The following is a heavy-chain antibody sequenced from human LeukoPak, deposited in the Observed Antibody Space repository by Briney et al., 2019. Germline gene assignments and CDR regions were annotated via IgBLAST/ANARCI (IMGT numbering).Heavy chain of an antibody. J-gene: IGHJ4*02. V-gene: IGHV3-33*01. CDR2: IWYDGSKK. Sequence: GGSLRLSCAASGFTFSSYGMHWVRQAPGKGLEWVAVIWYDGSKKYYGDSVKGRFTISRDNSKNTLYLQMNSLRAEDTAVYYCARGALKARPFDYWGQGTLVTVSS. D-gene: IGHD1-1*01. CDR3: ARGALKARPFDY. CDR1: GFTFSSYG.